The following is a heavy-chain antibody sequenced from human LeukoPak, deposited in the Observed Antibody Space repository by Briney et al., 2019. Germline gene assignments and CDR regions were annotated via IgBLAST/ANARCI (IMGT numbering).Heavy chain of an antibody. Sequence: GGSLRLSCAAPGFTFSNAWMSWVRQAPGKGLEWVGRIKSKTDGGTTDYAAPVKGRFTISRDDSKNTLYLQMNSLKTEDTAVYYCTTDEPVLGYCSGGSCYDAFDIWGQGTMVTVSS. J-gene: IGHJ3*02. CDR2: IKSKTDGGTT. D-gene: IGHD2-15*01. V-gene: IGHV3-15*01. CDR3: TTDEPVLGYCSGGSCYDAFDI. CDR1: GFTFSNAW.